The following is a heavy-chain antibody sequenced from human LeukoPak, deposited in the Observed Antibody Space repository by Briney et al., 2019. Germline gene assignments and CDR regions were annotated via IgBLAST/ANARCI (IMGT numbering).Heavy chain of an antibody. CDR2: INHSGST. CDR1: GFTFSDYY. J-gene: IGHJ4*02. Sequence: PGGSLRLSCAASGFTFSDYYMSWIRQAPGKGLEWIGEINHSGSTNYNPSLKSRVTISVDTSKNQFSLKLSSVTAADTAVYYCARGVYYDYVWGSYQYYFDYWGQGTLVTVSS. V-gene: IGHV4-34*01. CDR3: ARGVYYDYVWGSYQYYFDY. D-gene: IGHD3-16*01.